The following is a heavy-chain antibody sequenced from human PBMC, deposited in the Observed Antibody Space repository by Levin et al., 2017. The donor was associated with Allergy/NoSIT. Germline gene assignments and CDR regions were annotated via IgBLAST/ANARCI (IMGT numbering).Heavy chain of an antibody. D-gene: IGHD3-10*01. CDR2: IYHSGST. CDR3: ARDSRGSALPFDV. Sequence: KSSETLSLTCAVSGGSISSDGFSWSWIRQPPGKGLEWIGYIYHSGSTYYNPSLKSRVTISVDRSKNQFSLKLTSVTAADTAVYYCARDSRGSALPFDVWGRGTMVTVSS. J-gene: IGHJ3*01. V-gene: IGHV4-30-2*01. CDR1: GGSISSDGFS.